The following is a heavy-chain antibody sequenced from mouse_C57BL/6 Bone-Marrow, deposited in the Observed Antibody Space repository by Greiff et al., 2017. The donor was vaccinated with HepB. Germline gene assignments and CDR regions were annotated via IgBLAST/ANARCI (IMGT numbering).Heavy chain of an antibody. V-gene: IGHV1-7*01. CDR2: INPSSGYT. J-gene: IGHJ1*03. CDR3: ARSPAVQLPYWYFDV. Sequence: QVQLKQSGAELAKPGASVKLSCKASGYTFTSYWMHWVKQRPGQGLEWIGYINPSSGYTKYNQKFKDKATLTADKSSSTAYMQLSSLTYEDSAVYYCARSPAVQLPYWYFDVWGTGTTVTVSS. CDR1: GYTFTSYW. D-gene: IGHD5-5*01.